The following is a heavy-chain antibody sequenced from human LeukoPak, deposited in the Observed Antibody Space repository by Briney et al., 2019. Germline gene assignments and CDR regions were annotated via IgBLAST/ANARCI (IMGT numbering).Heavy chain of an antibody. V-gene: IGHV3-74*01. D-gene: IGHD4-23*01. CDR2: INSDGSST. Sequence: GGSLRLSCAASGFTFSSYWMHWVRQVPGKGLVWVSRINSDGSSTSYADSVRGRFTISRDNAKNTLYLQMNSLRAEDTAVYYCARHDYHSNSDAFDVWGQGTMVTVSS. CDR3: ARHDYHSNSDAFDV. J-gene: IGHJ3*01. CDR1: GFTFSSYW.